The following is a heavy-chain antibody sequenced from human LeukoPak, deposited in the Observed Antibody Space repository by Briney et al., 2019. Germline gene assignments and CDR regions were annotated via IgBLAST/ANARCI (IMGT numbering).Heavy chain of an antibody. Sequence: GASVKVSCKASGCTFTSYGISWVRQAPGQGLEWMGGIIPIFGTANYAQKFQGRVTITADESTSTAYMELSSLRSEDTAVYYCARVKWLVTWGQGTLVTVSS. J-gene: IGHJ5*02. D-gene: IGHD6-19*01. CDR1: GCTFTSYG. V-gene: IGHV1-69*13. CDR2: IIPIFGTA. CDR3: ARVKWLVT.